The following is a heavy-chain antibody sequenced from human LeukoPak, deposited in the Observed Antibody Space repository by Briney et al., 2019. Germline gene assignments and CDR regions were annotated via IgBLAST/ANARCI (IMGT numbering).Heavy chain of an antibody. V-gene: IGHV4-39*07. Sequence: SETLSLTCTVSGGSISSSSYYWGWIRQPPGKGLEWIGSIYYSGSTYYNPSLKSRVTISVDASKNQFSLKLSSVTAADTAVYYCARAVGYCSSTSCHLFDYWGQGTLVTVSS. CDR3: ARAVGYCSSTSCHLFDY. CDR1: GGSISSSSYY. J-gene: IGHJ4*02. D-gene: IGHD2-2*01. CDR2: IYYSGST.